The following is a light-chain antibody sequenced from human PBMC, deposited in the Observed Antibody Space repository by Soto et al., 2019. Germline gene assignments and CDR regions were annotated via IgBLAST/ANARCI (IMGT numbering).Light chain of an antibody. V-gene: IGKV2-28*01. CDR3: MQALQTPIT. J-gene: IGKJ5*01. CDR2: LGS. CDR1: HSLLHSNGYNY. Sequence: EIVMTQSPLSLPVTPGEPASISCRSSHSLLHSNGYNYLDWYLQKPGQSPQLLIYLGSNRASGVPDRFSGSGSDTDFTLKISRVEAEDVGVYYCMQALQTPITFGQGTRLEIK.